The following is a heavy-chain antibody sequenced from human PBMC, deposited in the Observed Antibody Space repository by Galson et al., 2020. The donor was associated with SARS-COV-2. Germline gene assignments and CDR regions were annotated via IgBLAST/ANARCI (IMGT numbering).Heavy chain of an antibody. J-gene: IGHJ4*02. CDR1: GFTFSSHA. CDR2: FSGGGGSS. V-gene: IGHV3-23*01. D-gene: IGHD6-6*01. CDR3: ARGTFVAARPADFDY. Sequence: GGSLRLSCAVSGFTFSSHAMSWVRQAPGKGLEWVASFSGGGGSSYYADSVKGRFTISRDNSKNTLYLQMNSLRVEDTAVYYCARGTFVAARPADFDYWGQGALVTVSS.